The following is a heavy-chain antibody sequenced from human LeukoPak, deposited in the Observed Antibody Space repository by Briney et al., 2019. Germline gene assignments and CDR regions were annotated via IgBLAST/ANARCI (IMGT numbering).Heavy chain of an antibody. Sequence: GRSLRLSCAASGFTFSSYGMHWVRQAPGKGLEWVAVIPYDGSNKYYADSVKGRFTISRDNSKSTLYLQMNSLRAEDTAVYYCAKGLSSGYSSADYWGQGTLVTVSS. D-gene: IGHD3-22*01. J-gene: IGHJ4*02. CDR3: AKGLSSGYSSADY. V-gene: IGHV3-30*18. CDR1: GFTFSSYG. CDR2: IPYDGSNK.